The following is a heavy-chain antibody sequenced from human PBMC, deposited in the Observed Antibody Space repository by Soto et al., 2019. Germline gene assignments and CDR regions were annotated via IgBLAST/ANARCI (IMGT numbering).Heavy chain of an antibody. Sequence: QVQLVQSGAEVKKPGASVKVSCKASGYTFTSYGIRWVRQAPGQGLEWMGWISAYNGNTNYAQKLQGRVTMTTDTCTSTAYMELRSLRSDDTTVYYCARREVAGYSGYDYLGDYWGQGTLVTVAS. CDR3: ARREVAGYSGYDYLGDY. CDR2: ISAYNGNT. CDR1: GYTFTSYG. J-gene: IGHJ4*02. V-gene: IGHV1-18*01. D-gene: IGHD5-12*01.